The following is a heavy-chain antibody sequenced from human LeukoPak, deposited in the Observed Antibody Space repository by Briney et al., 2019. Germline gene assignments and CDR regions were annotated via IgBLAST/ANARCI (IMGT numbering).Heavy chain of an antibody. CDR3: ARLITGTTIDY. CDR2: MNRNSGNT. J-gene: IGHJ4*02. V-gene: IGHV1-8*01. D-gene: IGHD1-7*01. CDR1: GYTFTSYD. Sequence: RASVKDSCKASGYTFTSYDINWVRQATGRGLAWMGWMNRNSGNTGYAQKFQGRVTMTRNNSISTAYMELSSLRSEDTAVYYCARLITGTTIDYWGQGTLVTVSS.